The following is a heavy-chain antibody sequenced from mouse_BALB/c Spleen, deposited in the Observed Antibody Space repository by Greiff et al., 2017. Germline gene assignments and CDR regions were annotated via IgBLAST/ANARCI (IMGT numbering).Heavy chain of an antibody. CDR1: GFTFSSYA. CDR3: ARDQRKDYYAMDY. J-gene: IGHJ4*01. V-gene: IGHV5-9-4*01. Sequence: EVKLMESGGGLVKPGGSLKLSCAASGFTFSSYAMSWVRQSPEKRLEWVAEISSGGSYTYYPDTVTGRFTISRDNAKNTLYLEMSSLRSEDTAMYYCARDQRKDYYAMDYWGQGTSVTVSS. CDR2: ISSGGSYT.